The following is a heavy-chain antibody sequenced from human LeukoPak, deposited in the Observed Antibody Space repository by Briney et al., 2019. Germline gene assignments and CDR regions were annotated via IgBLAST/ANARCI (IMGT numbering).Heavy chain of an antibody. J-gene: IGHJ5*02. V-gene: IGHV4-59*01. CDR2: IYYCGRT. D-gene: IGHD2-2*01. Sequence: PGTLSLTCTVSGGSLSSYDWSWIRQPPGKGLEWFGYIYYCGRTNYNPTLKSQVTISVDTSKYQFSLKLSSVTAADTAVYYCARWAGERDCSSTSCPRNWFDPWGQGTLVTVSS. CDR1: GGSLSSYD. CDR3: ARWAGERDCSSTSCPRNWFDP.